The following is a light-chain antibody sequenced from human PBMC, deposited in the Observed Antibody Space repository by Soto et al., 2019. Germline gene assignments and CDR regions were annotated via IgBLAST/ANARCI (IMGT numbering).Light chain of an antibody. CDR3: QQRSDWPPT. CDR1: QTVRSY. J-gene: IGKJ1*01. V-gene: IGKV3-11*01. CDR2: DTS. Sequence: EIVLTQSPSTLSFSPGEIATLSCSASQTVRSYLAWFRQTPGQTPRLLIYDTSIRATGVPARFSGSGSGTDFTLTISSLEAEDFAIYYCQQRSDWPPTFGQGTKVDIK.